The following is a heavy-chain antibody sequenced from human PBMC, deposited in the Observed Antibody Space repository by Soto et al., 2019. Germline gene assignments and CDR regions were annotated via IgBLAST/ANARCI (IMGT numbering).Heavy chain of an antibody. J-gene: IGHJ5*02. CDR1: IGSVCSSNW. V-gene: IGHV4-4*02. Sequence: SETLSLTCAVSIGSVCSSNWWSWVRLPPGKGLEWIGETRNSGGANYNPSLKSRVTITVDRSRNHIFLELSSVTAADTAVYYCAIHLVMADTRGFDHWGLGSPVTVSS. CDR2: TRNSGGA. CDR3: AIHLVMADTRGFDH. D-gene: IGHD6-19*01.